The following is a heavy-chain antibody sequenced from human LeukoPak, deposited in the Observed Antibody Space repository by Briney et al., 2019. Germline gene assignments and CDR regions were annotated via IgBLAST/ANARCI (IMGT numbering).Heavy chain of an antibody. CDR3: AKDLSYYDSSPRDYFDY. V-gene: IGHV3-23*01. J-gene: IGHJ4*02. Sequence: GGPLRLSCAASGFTFSSYAMSWVRQAPGKGLEWVSAISGSGGSTYYADYVKGRFTISRDNSKNTLYLQMNSLRAEDTAVYYCAKDLSYYDSSPRDYFDYWGQGTLVTVSS. CDR1: GFTFSSYA. CDR2: ISGSGGST. D-gene: IGHD3-22*01.